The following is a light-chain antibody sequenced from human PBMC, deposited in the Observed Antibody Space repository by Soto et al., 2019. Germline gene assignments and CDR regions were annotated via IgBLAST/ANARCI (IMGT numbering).Light chain of an antibody. V-gene: IGKV3-15*01. CDR3: QQRSNWPRWT. Sequence: ELVMSQSPATLSVSPGERVTLSCRASQNIRKNLAWYQQKPGQAPSLLIYEASTRASGVPVRFSGSGAGTEFTLTISSLQPEDFAVYYCQQRSNWPRWTFGQGTKVDIK. CDR1: QNIRKN. J-gene: IGKJ1*01. CDR2: EAS.